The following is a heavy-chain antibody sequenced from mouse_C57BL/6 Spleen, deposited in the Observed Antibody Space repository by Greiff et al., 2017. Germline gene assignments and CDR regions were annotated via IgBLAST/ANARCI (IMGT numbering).Heavy chain of an antibody. CDR3: ARGTKKLSYFDY. Sequence: QVHVKQPGAELVKPGASVKMSCKASGYTFTSYWITWVKQRPGQGLEWIGDIYPGSGSTNYNEKFKSKATLTVDTSSSTAYMQLSSLTSEDSAVYYCARGTKKLSYFDYWGQGTTLTVSS. CDR1: GYTFTSYW. D-gene: IGHD1-3*01. V-gene: IGHV1-55*01. CDR2: IYPGSGST. J-gene: IGHJ2*01.